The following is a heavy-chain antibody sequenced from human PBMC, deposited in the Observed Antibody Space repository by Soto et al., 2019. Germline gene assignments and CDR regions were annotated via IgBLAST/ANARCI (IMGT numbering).Heavy chain of an antibody. D-gene: IGHD3-22*01. V-gene: IGHV3-49*03. Sequence: PGGSLRLSCTASGFTFGDYAMSWFRQAPGKGLEWVGFIRSKAYGGTTHYAASVKGRFTISRDDSKSIAYLQMNSPKTEDTAVYYCSTNYYDSSGYDIWFDPWGQGTLVTVSS. CDR3: STNYYDSSGYDIWFDP. CDR1: GFTFGDYA. J-gene: IGHJ5*02. CDR2: IRSKAYGGTT.